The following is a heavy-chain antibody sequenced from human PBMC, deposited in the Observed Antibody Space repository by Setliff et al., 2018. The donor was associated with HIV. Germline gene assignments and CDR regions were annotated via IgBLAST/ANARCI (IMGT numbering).Heavy chain of an antibody. CDR3: ARGVAAAGL. J-gene: IGHJ4*02. V-gene: IGHV4-59*12. D-gene: IGHD6-13*01. Sequence: PSETLSLTCTVSGGSISSDYWSWIRQPPGQGLEWLGYIFYSGHTFYNPSLRSRVTISVDTSKNQFSLKLSSVTAADTAVYYCARGVAAAGLWGQGTLVTVSS. CDR2: IFYSGHT. CDR1: GGSISSDY.